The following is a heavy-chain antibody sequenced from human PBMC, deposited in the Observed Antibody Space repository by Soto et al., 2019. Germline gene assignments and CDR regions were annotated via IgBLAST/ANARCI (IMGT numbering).Heavy chain of an antibody. CDR3: ARLPSMIDGIDY. J-gene: IGHJ4*02. Sequence: SGPTLVNPTQTLTLTLTFSGVSLIAILRCVSGIRHPPGKALEWLALIDWDDDKYYSTSLKTRLTISKDTSKNQVVLTMTNMDPVDTATYYCARLPSMIDGIDYWGQGTLVTVSS. CDR2: IDWDDDK. CDR1: GVSLIAILRC. V-gene: IGHV2-70*01. D-gene: IGHD3-22*01.